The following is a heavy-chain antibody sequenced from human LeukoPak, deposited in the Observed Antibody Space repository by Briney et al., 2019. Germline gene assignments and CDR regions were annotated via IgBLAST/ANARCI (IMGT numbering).Heavy chain of an antibody. Sequence: PSETLSLTCTVSGGSISSSSYYWGGIRQPPGKGLEWIGSIYYSGSTYYNPSLKSRITISVDTSKNQFSLKLSSVTAADTAVYYCARHGSYRDYWGQGTLVTVSS. V-gene: IGHV4-39*01. CDR1: GGSISSSSYY. CDR2: IYYSGST. J-gene: IGHJ4*02. D-gene: IGHD2-2*03. CDR3: ARHGSYRDY.